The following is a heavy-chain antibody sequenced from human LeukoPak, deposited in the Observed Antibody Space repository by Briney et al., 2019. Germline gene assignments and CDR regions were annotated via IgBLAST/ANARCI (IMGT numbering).Heavy chain of an antibody. J-gene: IGHJ4*02. CDR1: GFTFGSYS. D-gene: IGHD5-18*01. V-gene: IGHV3-21*01. Sequence: MTGGSLRLSCAASGFTFGSYSMNWVRQAPGKGLEWVSSIGSSSSYIYSGDSVKGRFTISRDNAKNSLYLQMNSLRAEDTAVYYCATTPAAKGKFLFDSWGQGTLVTV. CDR3: ATTPAAKGKFLFDS. CDR2: IGSSSSYI.